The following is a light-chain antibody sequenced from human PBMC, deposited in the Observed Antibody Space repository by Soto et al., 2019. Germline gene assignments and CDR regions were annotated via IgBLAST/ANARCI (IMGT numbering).Light chain of an antibody. V-gene: IGLV2-23*02. Sequence: NQPASVSGSRGQSITISCTGTISNVGNFNVVSWYQQHPGKAPKVIIYDVSERPSGVSHRFSGSKSGNTASLTISGLQAEDEADYYCCSYAGSGTNVFGTGTKVTVL. CDR2: DVS. J-gene: IGLJ1*01. CDR1: ISNVGNFNV. CDR3: CSYAGSGTNV.